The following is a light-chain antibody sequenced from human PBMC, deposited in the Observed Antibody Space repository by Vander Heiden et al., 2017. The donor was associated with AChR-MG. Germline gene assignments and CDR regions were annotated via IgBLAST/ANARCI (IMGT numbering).Light chain of an antibody. CDR1: QSISSW. Sequence: DIQMTQSPSTLSASAGDRVTITCRASQSISSWLAWYQQKPGKAPKVLIYKASSLESGVPSRFSGSGSGTEFTLTISSLQPDDFATYYCQHDDTYPLTFGQGTKVEIK. J-gene: IGKJ1*01. CDR3: QHDDTYPLT. CDR2: KAS. V-gene: IGKV1-5*03.